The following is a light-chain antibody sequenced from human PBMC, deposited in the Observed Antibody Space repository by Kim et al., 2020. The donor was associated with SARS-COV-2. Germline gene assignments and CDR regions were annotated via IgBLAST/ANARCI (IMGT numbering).Light chain of an antibody. Sequence: QRVTIFSTAGGSNIGAGYDVHWYRQLPGSAPQRLISSNVNGPSGVPGRFSVSQSGPSASLAIIGLQPEDEADYYCQSYDTTLGGSVFGGGTQLTVL. CDR3: QSYDTTLGGSV. CDR2: SNV. J-gene: IGLJ3*02. CDR1: GSNIGAGYD. V-gene: IGLV1-40*01.